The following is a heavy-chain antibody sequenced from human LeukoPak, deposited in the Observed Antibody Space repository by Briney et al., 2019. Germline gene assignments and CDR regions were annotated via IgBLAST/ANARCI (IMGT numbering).Heavy chain of an antibody. V-gene: IGHV4-39*01. D-gene: IGHD2-21*02. CDR3: ARHTLVTAISSYNWFDP. J-gene: IGHJ5*02. CDR2: MFYSGNT. CDR1: GGSIRTNLSY. Sequence: TSETLSLTCTVSGGSIRTNLSYCGWIRQSPGKGLEWIGSMFYSGNTFYNPSLKSRVTISADASKNQFSLQLSSVTAADTAVYYCARHTLVTAISSYNWFDPWGQGILVTVSS.